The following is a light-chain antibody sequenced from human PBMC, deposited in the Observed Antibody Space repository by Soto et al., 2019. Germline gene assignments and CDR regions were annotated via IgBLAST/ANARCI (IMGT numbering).Light chain of an antibody. V-gene: IGKV3-15*01. CDR1: QSVSRN. CDR2: DAS. Sequence: EIVMTQSPATLSVSTGERATLSCRASQSVSRNVAWYQQKPGQAPRLLIHDASTRATGISVRFSGSGSGTEFTLTISSLQSEDFAVYCCQQYNNWFWTFGQGTKVEIK. CDR3: QQYNNWFWT. J-gene: IGKJ1*01.